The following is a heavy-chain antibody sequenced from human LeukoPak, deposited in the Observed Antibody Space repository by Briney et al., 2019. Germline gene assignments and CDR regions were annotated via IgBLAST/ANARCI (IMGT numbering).Heavy chain of an antibody. CDR3: ARGASVVAGSDNALDI. CDR2: TKQDEGGK. J-gene: IGHJ3*02. D-gene: IGHD6-19*01. CDR1: GFSLSNYW. V-gene: IGHV3-7*01. Sequence: GGSLRLSCAASGFSLSNYWMSWLRQAPGKGLEWVANTKQDEGGKYYVDSVKGRFTISRDNARNSLYLQMNSLRAEDTAVYYCARGASVVAGSDNALDIWGQGTMVTVSS.